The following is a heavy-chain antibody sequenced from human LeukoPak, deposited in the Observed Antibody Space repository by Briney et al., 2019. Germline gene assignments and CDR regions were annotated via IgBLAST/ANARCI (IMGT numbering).Heavy chain of an antibody. CDR3: ARDLNVNYDFWSGHSWGY. D-gene: IGHD3-3*01. CDR2: ISSSSSYI. Sequence: GGSLRLSCAASGFTFSSYSMNWVRQAPGKGLEWVSFISSSSSYIYYADSVKGRFTISRDNAKNSLYLQMNSLRAEDTAEYYCARDLNVNYDFWSGHSWGYWGQGTLVTVSS. V-gene: IGHV3-21*01. J-gene: IGHJ4*02. CDR1: GFTFSSYS.